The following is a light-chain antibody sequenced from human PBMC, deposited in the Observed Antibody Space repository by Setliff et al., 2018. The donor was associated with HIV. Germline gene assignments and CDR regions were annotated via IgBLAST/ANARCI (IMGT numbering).Light chain of an antibody. CDR2: NVY. CDR3: CSYSRSTVPYV. V-gene: IGLV2-23*02. Sequence: QSALTQVASVSGSLGQLITISCTGSSSDIGGHNLVSWFRVDPGKAPKLIIYNVYLLASGVSPRCSASKSGNTASLTIFGPQSEDEGDYYCCSYSRSTVPYVFGSATNVTVL. J-gene: IGLJ1*01. CDR1: SSDIGGHNL.